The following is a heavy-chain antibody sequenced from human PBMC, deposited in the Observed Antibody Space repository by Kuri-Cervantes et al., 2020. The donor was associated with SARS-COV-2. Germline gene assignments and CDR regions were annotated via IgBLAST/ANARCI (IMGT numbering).Heavy chain of an antibody. CDR2: ISSSSSTI. Sequence: LSLTCAASGFTFSDYYMSWIRQAPGKGLEWVSYISSSSSTIYYADSVKGRFTISRDNAKNSLYLQMNSLRDEDTAVYYCARDANYGSRLPRKFDYWGQGTLVTVSS. J-gene: IGHJ4*02. CDR3: ARDANYGSRLPRKFDY. CDR1: GFTFSDYY. V-gene: IGHV3-11*04. D-gene: IGHD5-12*01.